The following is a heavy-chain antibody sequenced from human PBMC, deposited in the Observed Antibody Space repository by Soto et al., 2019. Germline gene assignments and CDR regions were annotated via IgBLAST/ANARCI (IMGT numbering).Heavy chain of an antibody. CDR3: ATARHGSGSYPNWFDP. CDR1: GGSISSGRFS. J-gene: IGHJ5*02. Sequence: QLQLQELGSGLVRPSQTLSLNCTVSGGSISSGRFSWSWIRQPPGKGLEWIGYISHTGSTYYNPSLTSRVTISIDTSQNQFSLRLTSVTAADTAVYFCATARHGSGSYPNWFDPWGQGTLVTVSS. V-gene: IGHV4-30-2*01. D-gene: IGHD3-10*01. CDR2: ISHTGST.